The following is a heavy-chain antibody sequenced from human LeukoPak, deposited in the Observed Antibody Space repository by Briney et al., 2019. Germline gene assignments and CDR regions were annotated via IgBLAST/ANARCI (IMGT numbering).Heavy chain of an antibody. J-gene: IGHJ4*02. V-gene: IGHV3-11*01. CDR1: GFTFSDYY. D-gene: IGHD4-17*01. Sequence: LRLSCAAFGFTFSDYYMSWIRQAPGKGLEWVSCISSSGSTIYYADSVKGRFTISRDNAKNSLYLQMSSLRAEDTAVYYCARTTKTTVTTDWGQGTLVTVSS. CDR3: ARTTKTTVTTD. CDR2: ISSSGSTI.